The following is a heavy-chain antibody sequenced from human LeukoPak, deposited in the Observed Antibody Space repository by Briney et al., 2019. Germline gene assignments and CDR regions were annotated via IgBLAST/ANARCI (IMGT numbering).Heavy chain of an antibody. CDR3: ARESYYYGSGGSPNYYYYGMDV. J-gene: IGHJ6*02. Sequence: SVKVSCKASGGTFSSYAISWVRQAPGQGLEWMGRIIPILGIANYAQKFQGRVTITADKSTSTAYMELSSLRSEDTAVYYCARESYYYGSGGSPNYYYYGMDVWGQGTTVTVSS. V-gene: IGHV1-69*04. CDR2: IIPILGIA. CDR1: GGTFSSYA. D-gene: IGHD3-10*01.